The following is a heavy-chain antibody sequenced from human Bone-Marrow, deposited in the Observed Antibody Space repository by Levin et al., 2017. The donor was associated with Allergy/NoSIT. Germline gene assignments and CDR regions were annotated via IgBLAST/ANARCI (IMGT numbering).Heavy chain of an antibody. CDR2: IVPVLGKP. Sequence: SVKVSCKTSGGTFGSYRVSWVRQAPGQGLEWMGRIVPVLGKPSYAPKFQGKVTISADKSSSTVYMELNTLRSEDTAIYYCARKEWEHHYFEYWGQGTLVTVSS. D-gene: IGHD1-26*01. J-gene: IGHJ4*02. CDR3: ARKEWEHHYFEY. CDR1: GGTFGSYR. V-gene: IGHV1-69*02.